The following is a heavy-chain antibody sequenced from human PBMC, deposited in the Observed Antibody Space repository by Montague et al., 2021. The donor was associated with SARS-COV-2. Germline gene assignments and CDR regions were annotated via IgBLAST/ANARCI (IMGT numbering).Heavy chain of an antibody. J-gene: IGHJ5*02. CDR3: VKDGIAASVRFLDNWFDP. V-gene: IGHV3-9*01. CDR2: INYNSGVL. CDR1: GFTFDDYA. Sequence: SLRLSCAASGFTFDDYAMHWVRQAPGKGLEWVSGINYNSGVLAYADSVKGRFTISRDNAKKSLYLQMNNLRPEDTAFYYCVKDGIAASVRFLDNWFDPWGQGTLVTVSS. D-gene: IGHD2-21*01.